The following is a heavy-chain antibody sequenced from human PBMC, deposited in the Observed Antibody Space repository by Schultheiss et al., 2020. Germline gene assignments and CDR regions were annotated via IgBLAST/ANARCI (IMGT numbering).Heavy chain of an antibody. J-gene: IGHJ4*02. V-gene: IGHV4-61*02. D-gene: IGHD3-10*01. Sequence: SETLSLTCTVSGGSISSGSYYWSWIRQPAGKGLEWIGRIYTSGSTKYNPSLKSRVSISLDPSKNQFSLNLSSVTAADTAVYYCARVVPRKTYYYGSGSLKFDYWGQGTLVTVSS. CDR3: ARVVPRKTYYYGSGSLKFDY. CDR1: GGSISSGSYY. CDR2: IYTSGST.